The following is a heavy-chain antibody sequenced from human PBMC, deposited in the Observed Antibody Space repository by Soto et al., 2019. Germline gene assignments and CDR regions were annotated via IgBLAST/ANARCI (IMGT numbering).Heavy chain of an antibody. J-gene: IGHJ5*02. CDR3: ATIGYCSGGSCHEP. CDR2: ISYDGSNK. CDR1: GFTFSSYA. Sequence: PGGSLRLSCAASGFTFSSYAMHWVRQAPGKGLEWVAVISYDGSNKYYADSVKGRFTISRDNSKNTLYLQMSSLRAEDTAVYYCATIGYCSGGSCHEPWGQGTLVTVSS. V-gene: IGHV3-30-3*01. D-gene: IGHD2-15*01.